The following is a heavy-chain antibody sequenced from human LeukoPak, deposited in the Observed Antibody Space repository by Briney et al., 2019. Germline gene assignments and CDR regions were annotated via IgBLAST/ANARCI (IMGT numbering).Heavy chain of an antibody. Sequence: SETLSPTCTASGGSISSSSYYWGWIRQPPGKGLEWIGSIYYTGSTYYNPSLKSRVTISVDTSKNQFSLNLSSVTAADTAVYYCARLDWSNWCFDLWGRGTLVIVSS. J-gene: IGHJ2*01. CDR3: ARLDWSNWCFDL. CDR1: GGSISSSSYY. CDR2: IYYTGST. V-gene: IGHV4-39*01. D-gene: IGHD3/OR15-3a*01.